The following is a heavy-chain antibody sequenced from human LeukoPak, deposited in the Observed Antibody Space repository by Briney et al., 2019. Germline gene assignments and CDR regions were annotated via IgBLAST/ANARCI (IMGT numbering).Heavy chain of an antibody. J-gene: IGHJ5*02. CDR2: IFQSGTT. V-gene: IGHV4-59*12. CDR1: GDSITTYY. D-gene: IGHD3-22*01. Sequence: SETLSLTCTVSGDSITTYYWSWIRQPPGKGLEWIGYIFQSGTTKYNPSLKSRVTMSVDTSKNQFSLKLSSVTAADTAVYYCARDTFYYDSSGRNWFDPWGQGTLVTVSS. CDR3: ARDTFYYDSSGRNWFDP.